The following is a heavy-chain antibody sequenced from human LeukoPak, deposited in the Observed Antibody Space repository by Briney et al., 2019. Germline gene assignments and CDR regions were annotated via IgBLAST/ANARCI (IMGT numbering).Heavy chain of an antibody. CDR2: FSGSGGST. V-gene: IGHV3-23*01. J-gene: IGHJ4*02. CDR3: AKDRVGDMITFGEFDY. Sequence: PGGSLRLSCAASGFTFSTYALSWVRQAPGKGLEWVSTFSGSGGSTYYADSVKGRFTISRDYSKNTLYLQMNSLRAEDTAVYYCAKDRVGDMITFGEFDYWGQGTLVTVSS. D-gene: IGHD3-16*01. CDR1: GFTFSTYA.